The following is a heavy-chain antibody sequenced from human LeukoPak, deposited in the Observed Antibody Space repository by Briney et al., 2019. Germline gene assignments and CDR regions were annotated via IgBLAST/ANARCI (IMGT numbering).Heavy chain of an antibody. Sequence: GGSLRLSCVVSGFTFNRCWMNWVRQAPGKGLEWVSYISSSSSTIYYADSVKGRFTISRDDAKNSLYLQMNSLRDEDTAVYYCARDTHYYDILTGLYDYWGQGTLVTVSS. V-gene: IGHV3-48*02. CDR1: GFTFNRCW. J-gene: IGHJ4*02. D-gene: IGHD3-9*01. CDR2: ISSSSSTI. CDR3: ARDTHYYDILTGLYDY.